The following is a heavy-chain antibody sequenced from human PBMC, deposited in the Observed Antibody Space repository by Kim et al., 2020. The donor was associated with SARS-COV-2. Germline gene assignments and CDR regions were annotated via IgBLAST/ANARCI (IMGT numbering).Heavy chain of an antibody. V-gene: IGHV4-39*01. J-gene: IGHJ4*02. CDR3: ARRPYGDYYLDY. CDR1: GGSISSSNFY. CDR2: IYYSGTT. D-gene: IGHD4-17*01. Sequence: SETLSLTCTVSGGSISSSNFYWGWLRQSPGKGLEWIGSIYYSGTTHYSPSLKSRVTMSVDTSKSQFSLTLSSVTAAATAVYYCARRPYGDYYLDYWGQGTLVTVSS.